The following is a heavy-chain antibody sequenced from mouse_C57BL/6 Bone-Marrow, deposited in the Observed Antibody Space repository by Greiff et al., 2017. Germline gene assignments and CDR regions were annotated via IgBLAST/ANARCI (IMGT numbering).Heavy chain of an antibody. CDR1: GFSLSTSGMG. D-gene: IGHD1-1*01. CDR2: IYWDDDK. V-gene: IGHV8-12*01. J-gene: IGHJ4*01. Sequence: QVTLKESGPGILQPSQTLSLTCSFSGFSLSTSGMGVSWIRQPSGKGLEWLAHIYWDDDKRYNPSLKSRLTISKDTSRNQVFLKITSVDTADTATYYCARITTVVAYAMDYWGQGTSVTVSS. CDR3: ARITTVVAYAMDY.